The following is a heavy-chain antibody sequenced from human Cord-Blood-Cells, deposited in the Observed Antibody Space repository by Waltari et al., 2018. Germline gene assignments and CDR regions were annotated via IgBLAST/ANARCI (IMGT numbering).Heavy chain of an antibody. CDR2: INHSGST. J-gene: IGHJ5*02. D-gene: IGHD2-2*01. CDR3: ARGRRGIVVVPAAIWFDP. V-gene: IGHV4-34*01. Sequence: SWIRQPPGKGLEWIGEINHSGSTNYNPSLKSRVTISVDTSKNQFSLKLSSVTAADTAVYYCARGRRGIVVVPAAIWFDPWGQGTLVTVSS.